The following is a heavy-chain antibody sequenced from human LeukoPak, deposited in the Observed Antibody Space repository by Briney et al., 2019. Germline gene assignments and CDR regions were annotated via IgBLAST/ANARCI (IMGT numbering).Heavy chain of an antibody. CDR3: ARRQGGWGGPHFDY. V-gene: IGHV4-39*01. Sequence: SETLSLTCTVSGGSISSSTYYWAWIRQPPGKGLEWIGSIYYSGSTSYKPSLNGRVTISVDTSKNQFSLKLSSVTAADTAVYFCARRQGGWGGPHFDYWGQGTLVTVSS. CDR2: IYYSGST. CDR1: GGSISSSTYY. J-gene: IGHJ4*02. D-gene: IGHD6-19*01.